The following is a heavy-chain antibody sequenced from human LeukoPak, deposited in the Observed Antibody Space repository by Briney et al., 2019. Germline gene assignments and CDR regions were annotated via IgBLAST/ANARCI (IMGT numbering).Heavy chain of an antibody. CDR3: AKDILEAGLFFDY. CDR2: MSGSGNDI. Sequence: GGSLRLSCAASGFTFSGYYMGWIRQAPGKGLEGVSYMSGSGNDIYYADSVKGRFTISGDNAKNSLYLQMNSLRAEDTAVYYCAKDILEAGLFFDYWGQGSLVTVSS. V-gene: IGHV3-11*01. D-gene: IGHD3/OR15-3a*01. J-gene: IGHJ4*02. CDR1: GFTFSGYY.